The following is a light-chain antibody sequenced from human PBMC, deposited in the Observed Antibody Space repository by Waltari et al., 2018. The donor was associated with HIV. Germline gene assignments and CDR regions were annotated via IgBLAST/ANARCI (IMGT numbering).Light chain of an antibody. CDR3: QQSYSSPYT. J-gene: IGKJ2*01. Sequence: DIVMTQSPDSLAVSLGERATINCKSSQSFVSSSNNKNYLAWYQQRPGQPPKLLIYWASTRESGVPDRFSGSGSGTDFTLTISSLQAEDVAIYYCQQSYSSPYTFGQGTKLEIK. V-gene: IGKV4-1*01. CDR1: QSFVSSSNNKNY. CDR2: WAS.